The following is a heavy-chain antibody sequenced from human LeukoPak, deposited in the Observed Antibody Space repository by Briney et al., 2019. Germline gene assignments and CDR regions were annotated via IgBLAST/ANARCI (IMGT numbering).Heavy chain of an antibody. Sequence: PGGSLRLSCAASGFTFSNYAMSWVRQAPGKGLEWVSLISDSGGSTYYADSVKGRFTISRDNSKNTLYLQMSSLRAEDTALYYCANLYSTLPIWGQGTMVTVSS. CDR1: GFTFSNYA. CDR3: ANLYSTLPI. J-gene: IGHJ3*02. V-gene: IGHV3-23*01. CDR2: ISDSGGST. D-gene: IGHD6-13*01.